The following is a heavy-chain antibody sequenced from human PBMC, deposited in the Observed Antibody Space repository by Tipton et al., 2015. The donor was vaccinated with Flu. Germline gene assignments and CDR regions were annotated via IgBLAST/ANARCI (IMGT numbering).Heavy chain of an antibody. D-gene: IGHD3-9*01. CDR1: GFTFSNFA. J-gene: IGHJ4*02. CDR3: ARGYDILTDGGGYFDY. CDR2: IWYDGSNK. V-gene: IGHV3-33*01. Sequence: RSLRLSCAASGFTFSNFAMHWVRQAPGKGLEWVAGIWYDGSNKYYADSVKGRFTISRDNSKNTLYLQMNSLRAEDTAVCYCARGYDILTDGGGYFDYWGQGTLVTVSS.